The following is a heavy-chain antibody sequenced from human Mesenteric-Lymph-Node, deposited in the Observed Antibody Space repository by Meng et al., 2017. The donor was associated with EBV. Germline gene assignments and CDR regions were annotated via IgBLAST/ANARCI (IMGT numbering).Heavy chain of an antibody. Sequence: QRQLQESGPGLVKASGTLSLTCTVSGGSVSSSSDFWGWIRQPPGKGLEWIASISYSGNSFYNPSLRSRVTISVDTSKNQFSLRVTSVTAADTAVYYCTSTPNPNFYDYWGQGTLVTVSS. J-gene: IGHJ4*02. CDR2: ISYSGNS. V-gene: IGHV4-39*01. CDR3: TSTPNPNFYDY. D-gene: IGHD1-14*01. CDR1: GGSVSSSSDF.